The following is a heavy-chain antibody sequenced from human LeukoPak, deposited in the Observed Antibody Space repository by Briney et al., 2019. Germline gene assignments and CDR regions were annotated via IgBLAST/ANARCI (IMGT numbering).Heavy chain of an antibody. CDR2: INPSGGST. CDR3: AGGDTAMVL. V-gene: IGHV1-46*01. J-gene: IGHJ4*02. Sequence: ASVKVSCKASGYIFTNYYMHWVRQAPGQGLEWMGIINPSGGSTSYAQKFQGRVTMTRDTSTSTVYMELSSPRSEDTAVYYCAGGDTAMVLWGQGTLVTVSS. D-gene: IGHD5-18*01. CDR1: GYIFTNYY.